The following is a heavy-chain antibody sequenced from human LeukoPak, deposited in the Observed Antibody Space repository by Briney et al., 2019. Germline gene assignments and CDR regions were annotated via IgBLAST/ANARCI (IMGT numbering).Heavy chain of an antibody. J-gene: IGHJ4*02. CDR3: AGDVDTSMAYYFDC. D-gene: IGHD5-18*01. CDR2: ISAYNGNT. V-gene: IGHV1-18*01. CDR1: GYTFTSYG. Sequence: ASVNVSCKASGYTFTSYGISWVRQAPGQGLEWMGWISAYNGNTNYAQRVQGRVTMTTDTSTSTAYMELRSLRSDDTAVYYCAGDVDTSMAYYFDCWGQGTLVTVSS.